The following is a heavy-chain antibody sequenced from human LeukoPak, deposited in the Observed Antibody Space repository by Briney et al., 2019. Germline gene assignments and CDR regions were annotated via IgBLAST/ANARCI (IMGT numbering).Heavy chain of an antibody. D-gene: IGHD2-2*01. CDR2: IYPGDSDS. Sequence: GESLKISCKGSGYSFTSYWIGWVRQMPGKGLEWMGIIYPGDSDSRYSPSFQGQVTFSADKSISTAYLQWSSLEASDTAMYYCARRSYCYSTSCYGYWFDSWGQGTLVTVSS. J-gene: IGHJ5*01. CDR1: GYSFTSYW. V-gene: IGHV5-51*01. CDR3: ARRSYCYSTSCYGYWFDS.